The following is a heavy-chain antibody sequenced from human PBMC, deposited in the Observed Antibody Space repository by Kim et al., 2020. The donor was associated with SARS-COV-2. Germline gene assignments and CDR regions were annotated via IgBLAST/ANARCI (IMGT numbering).Heavy chain of an antibody. CDR3: ARESLCRGAFNLDY. V-gene: IGHV1-69*04. Sequence: SVKVSCKASGDIFNNYVISWVRQAPGQGLEWMGRTIPILGEVDYAPKLQARVTITADTSTRTAYMDLSSLKSVDTPVYYCARESLCRGAFNLDYWGQGT. CDR2: TIPILGEV. J-gene: IGHJ4*02. CDR1: GDIFNNYV. D-gene: IGHD1-26*01.